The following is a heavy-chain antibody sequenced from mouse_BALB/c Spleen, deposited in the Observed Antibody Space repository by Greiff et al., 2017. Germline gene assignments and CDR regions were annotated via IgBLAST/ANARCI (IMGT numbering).Heavy chain of an antibody. CDR2: ISSGGSYT. D-gene: IGHD2-14*01. J-gene: IGHJ1*01. CDR1: GFTFSSYA. Sequence: EVHLVESGGGLVKPGGSLKLSCAASGFTFSSYAMSWVRQTPEKRLEWVATISSGGSYTYYPDSVKGRFTISRDNAKNTLYLQMSRLRSEDTAMYYCAREEGYDEYFDVWGAGTTVTVSS. CDR3: AREEGYDEYFDV. V-gene: IGHV5-9-3*01.